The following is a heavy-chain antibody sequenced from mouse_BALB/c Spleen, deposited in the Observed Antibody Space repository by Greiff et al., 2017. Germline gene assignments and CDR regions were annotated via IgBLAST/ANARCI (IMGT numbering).Heavy chain of an antibody. Sequence: VQLQQSGAELVRPGASVTLSCKASGYTFTDYEMHWVKQTPVHGLEWIGAIDPETGGTAYNQKFKGKATLTADKSSSTAYMELRSLTSEDSAVYYCTRPAYYDYDYAMDYWGQGTSVTVSS. CDR2: IDPETGGT. CDR3: TRPAYYDYDYAMDY. J-gene: IGHJ4*01. CDR1: GYTFTDYE. D-gene: IGHD2-4*01. V-gene: IGHV1-15*01.